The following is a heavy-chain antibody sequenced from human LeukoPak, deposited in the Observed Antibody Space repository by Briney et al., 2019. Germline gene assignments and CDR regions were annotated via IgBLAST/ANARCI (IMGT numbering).Heavy chain of an antibody. CDR2: ISSSGTYT. CDR1: GFTFSDYY. D-gene: IGHD3/OR15-3a*01. Sequence: TGGSLRLSCAASGFTFSDYYMSWIRQAPGKGLEWVSYISSSGTYTNYADSVKGRFTISRDNAKNSLYLQVNSLRAEDTAVYYCARAPGLANYAFDIWGQGTLVTVSS. V-gene: IGHV3-11*05. J-gene: IGHJ3*02. CDR3: ARAPGLANYAFDI.